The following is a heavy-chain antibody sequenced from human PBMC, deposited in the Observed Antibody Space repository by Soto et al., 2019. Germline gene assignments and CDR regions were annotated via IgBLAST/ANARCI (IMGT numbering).Heavy chain of an antibody. CDR2: ISWNSGSI. CDR3: AKDIYSGWNYFDY. Sequence: GGSLRLSCAASGFTFSSYGMHWVRQAPGKGLEWVSGISWNSGSIGYADSVKGRFTISRDNAKNSLYLQMNSLRAEDTALYYCAKDIYSGWNYFDYWGLGTLVTVSS. V-gene: IGHV3-9*01. J-gene: IGHJ4*02. CDR1: GFTFSSYG. D-gene: IGHD6-19*01.